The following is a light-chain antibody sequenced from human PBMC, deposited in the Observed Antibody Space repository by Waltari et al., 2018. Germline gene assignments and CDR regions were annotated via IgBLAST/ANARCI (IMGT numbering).Light chain of an antibody. Sequence: QSALTQPASVSGTPGQSTTLSCTGTTSAVGYYHLVSWYQPHPGKAPKLMICEVRKRPSGVSDRFSGSKSGNTASLTISGLQAEDEADYYCCSYAGSGTYVFGTGTKVTVL. CDR2: EVR. V-gene: IGLV2-23*02. J-gene: IGLJ1*01. CDR3: CSYAGSGTYV. CDR1: TSAVGYYHL.